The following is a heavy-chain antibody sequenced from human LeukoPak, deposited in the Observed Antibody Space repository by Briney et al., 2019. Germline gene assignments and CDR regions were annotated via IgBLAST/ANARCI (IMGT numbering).Heavy chain of an antibody. CDR2: ISYDGSNK. CDR1: GFTFSSYA. CDR3: ARDNDRFDWNYVLSYFDY. V-gene: IGHV3-30-3*01. J-gene: IGHJ4*02. Sequence: GGSLRLSCAASGFTFSSYAMHWVRQAPGKGLEWVAVISYDGSNKYYADSVKGRFTISRDNSKNTLYLQMNSLRAEDTAVYYCARDNDRFDWNYVLSYFDYWGQGTLVTVSS. D-gene: IGHD1-7*01.